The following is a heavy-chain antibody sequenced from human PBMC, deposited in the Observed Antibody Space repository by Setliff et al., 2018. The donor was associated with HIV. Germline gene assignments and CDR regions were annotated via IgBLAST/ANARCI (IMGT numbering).Heavy chain of an antibody. CDR3: AKAWGSGYPSFESALMFDV. J-gene: IGHJ4*02. D-gene: IGHD3-3*01. CDR1: GGFISNTY. Sequence: ETLSLTCTVSGGFISNTYWSWIRQPPGKGLEWVSAITQNAVFTSYADSVRGRFTLSRDNSRNTLYLHMTSLRAEDTAIYYCAKAWGSGYPSFESALMFDVWGQGTLVTVSS. V-gene: IGHV3-23*01. CDR2: ITQNAVFT.